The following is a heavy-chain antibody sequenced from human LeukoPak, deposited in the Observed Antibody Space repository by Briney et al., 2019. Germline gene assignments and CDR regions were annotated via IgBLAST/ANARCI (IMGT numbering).Heavy chain of an antibody. D-gene: IGHD3-22*01. CDR2: IYPGDSDT. Sequence: GESLKISCKGSGYSFTSYWIGWVRQMPGKGLEWMGIIYPGDSDTRYSPSFQGQVTISADKSISTAYLQWSSLKASDTAMYYCARGPTPYYDSSAGDAFDIWGQGTMVTVSS. V-gene: IGHV5-51*01. CDR3: ARGPTPYYDSSAGDAFDI. CDR1: GYSFTSYW. J-gene: IGHJ3*02.